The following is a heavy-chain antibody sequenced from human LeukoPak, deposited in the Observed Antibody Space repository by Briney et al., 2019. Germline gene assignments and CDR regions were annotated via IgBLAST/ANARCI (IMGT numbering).Heavy chain of an antibody. CDR2: INHSGST. CDR1: GGSFSGYY. J-gene: IGHJ6*02. D-gene: IGHD2-15*01. V-gene: IGHV4-34*01. CDR3: ARSVTGRSGYYYYGMDV. Sequence: SETLSLTCAVYGGSFSGYYWSWIRQPPGKGLEWIGEINHSGSTNYNPSLKSRVTISVDTSKNQFSLKLSSVTAADTAVYYCARSVTGRSGYYYYGMDVWGQGTTVTVSS.